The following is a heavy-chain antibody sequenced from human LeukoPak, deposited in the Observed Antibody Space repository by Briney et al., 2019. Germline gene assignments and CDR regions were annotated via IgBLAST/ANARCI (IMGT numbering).Heavy chain of an antibody. CDR3: ASLNIMITFGGARS. D-gene: IGHD3-16*01. CDR2: INHSGST. J-gene: IGHJ5*02. CDR1: GGSFSGYY. V-gene: IGHV4-34*01. Sequence: SETLSLTCAVYGGSFSGYYWSWIRQPPGKGLEWIGEINHSGSTNYNPSLKSRVTISVDTSKNQFSLKLSSVTAADTAVYYCASLNIMITFGGARSWGQGALVTVSS.